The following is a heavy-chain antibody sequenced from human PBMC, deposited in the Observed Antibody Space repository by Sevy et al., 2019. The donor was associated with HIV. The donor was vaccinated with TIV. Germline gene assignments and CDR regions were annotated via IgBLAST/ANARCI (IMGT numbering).Heavy chain of an antibody. CDR2: IWYDGSNK. D-gene: IGHD6-13*01. CDR1: GFTFSSYG. J-gene: IGHJ3*02. CDR3: ARDPIAAAYTRRAFDI. Sequence: GGSLRLSCAASGFTFSSYGMQWVRQAPGKGLEWVAVIWYDGSNKYYADSVKGRFTISRDNSKNTLYLQMNSLRAEDTAVYYCARDPIAAAYTRRAFDIWGQGTMVTVSS. V-gene: IGHV3-33*01.